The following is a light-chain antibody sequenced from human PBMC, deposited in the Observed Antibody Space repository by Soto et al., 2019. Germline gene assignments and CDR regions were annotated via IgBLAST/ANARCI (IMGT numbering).Light chain of an antibody. J-gene: IGKJ1*01. CDR1: QSISSY. CDR2: AAS. V-gene: IGKV1-39*01. CDR3: LQHNSYPPT. Sequence: DIQMTQSPSSLSASVGDRVTITCRASQSISSYLNWYQQKPGKAPKLLIYAASSLQSGVPSRFSGSGSGTDFTLTISSLQPEDFATYYCLQHNSYPPTFGQGTKV.